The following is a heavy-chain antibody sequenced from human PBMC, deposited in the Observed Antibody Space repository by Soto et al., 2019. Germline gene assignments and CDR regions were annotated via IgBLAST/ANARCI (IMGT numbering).Heavy chain of an antibody. Sequence: ASVKVSCKASGGTFSSYAISWVRQAPGQGLEWMGGIIPIFGTANYAQKFQGRVTITADESTSTAYMELSSLRSEDTAVYYCARAPKLELPLDYWGQGXLVTVCS. CDR3: ARAPKLELPLDY. J-gene: IGHJ4*02. CDR1: GGTFSSYA. V-gene: IGHV1-69*13. CDR2: IIPIFGTA. D-gene: IGHD1-7*01.